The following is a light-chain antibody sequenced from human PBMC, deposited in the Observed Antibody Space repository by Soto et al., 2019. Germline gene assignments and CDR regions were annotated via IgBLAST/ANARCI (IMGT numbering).Light chain of an antibody. CDR3: QQRSNWPIT. V-gene: IGKV3-11*01. CDR2: DAS. J-gene: IGKJ5*01. Sequence: EIVLPHSPATLSLSPGESATLSCRATRSVSSYLAWYQQKPGQAPRLLIYDASSRPTDIPARFSGSGSGTDFTLTISSLEPEDFAPYYCQQRSNWPITFGQGTRLEI. CDR1: RSVSSY.